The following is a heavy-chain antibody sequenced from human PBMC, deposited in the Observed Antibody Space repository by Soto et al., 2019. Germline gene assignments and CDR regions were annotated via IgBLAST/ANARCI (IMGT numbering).Heavy chain of an antibody. CDR3: ARAGADIVLMENKTYYYYYMDV. CDR1: GFTFSSYG. CDR2: IWYDGSNK. Sequence: GGSLRLSCAASGFTFSSYGMHWVRQAPGKGLEWVAVIWYDGSNKYYADSVKGRFTISRDNSKNTLYLQMNSLRAEDTAVYYCARAGADIVLMENKTYYYYYMDVWGKGTTVTVSS. V-gene: IGHV3-33*01. J-gene: IGHJ6*03. D-gene: IGHD2-8*01.